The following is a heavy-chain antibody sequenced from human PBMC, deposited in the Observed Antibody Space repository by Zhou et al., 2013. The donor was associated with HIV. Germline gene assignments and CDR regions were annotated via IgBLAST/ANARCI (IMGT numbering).Heavy chain of an antibody. CDR3: AKDLLGRFTGVPGTIWHLFDI. J-gene: IGHJ3*02. CDR2: IIPMFGTA. CDR1: GDTFNNYA. Sequence: QVQLVQSGAEVKKPGSSVKVSCKASGDTFNNYAISWVRQAPRQGLEWMGGIIPMFGTANYAQKFQGRVTITTDESTSTAYMELSSLRSEDTAIYYCAKDLLGRFTGVPGTIWHLFDIWGQGTMVTVSA. V-gene: IGHV1-69*05. D-gene: IGHD2-8*01.